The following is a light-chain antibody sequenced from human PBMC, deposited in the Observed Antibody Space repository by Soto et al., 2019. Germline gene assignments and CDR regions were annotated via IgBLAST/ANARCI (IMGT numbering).Light chain of an antibody. Sequence: QSALTQPASVSGSPGQPITISCTGTSSDVGGYNYVSWYQQHPGKAPKLMISEVSNRPSGVSDRFSGSKSGDTASLTISGLQAEDEAEYYCSSYTSSTTRVFGTGTKLTVL. V-gene: IGLV2-14*01. CDR2: EVS. J-gene: IGLJ1*01. CDR1: SSDVGGYNY. CDR3: SSYTSSTTRV.